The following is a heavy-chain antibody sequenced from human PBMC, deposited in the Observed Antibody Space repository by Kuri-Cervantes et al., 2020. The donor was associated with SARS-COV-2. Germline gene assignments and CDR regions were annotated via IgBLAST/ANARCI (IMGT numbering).Heavy chain of an antibody. CDR2: LIPILGIA. D-gene: IGHD6-13*01. J-gene: IGHJ3*02. CDR3: ARELLAAAGSHAFDI. V-gene: IGHV1-69*04. Sequence: SVKVSCKASGGTFSSYAISWVRQAPGQGLEWMGRLIPILGIANYAQKFQGRVTITADKSTSTAYMELSSLRSEDTAVYYCARELLAAAGSHAFDIWGQGTMVTVSS. CDR1: GGTFSSYA.